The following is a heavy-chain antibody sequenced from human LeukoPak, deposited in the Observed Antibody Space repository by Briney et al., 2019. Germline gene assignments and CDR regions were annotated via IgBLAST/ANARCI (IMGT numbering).Heavy chain of an antibody. CDR1: GFTLSSYS. CDR2: ISSSSSYI. V-gene: IGHV3-21*01. D-gene: IGHD6-13*01. CDR3: ANSKAATGRSDY. Sequence: GGSLRLSCAASGFTLSSYSMNWVRQAPGKGLEWVSSISSSSSYIYYADSVKGRFTISRDNAKNSLYLQMNSLRAEDTAVYYCANSKAATGRSDYWGQGTLVTVSS. J-gene: IGHJ4*02.